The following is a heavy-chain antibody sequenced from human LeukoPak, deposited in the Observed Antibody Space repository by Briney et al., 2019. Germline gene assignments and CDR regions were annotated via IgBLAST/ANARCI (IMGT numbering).Heavy chain of an antibody. Sequence: GGSLRLSCAASGFTFNSYAMYWVRQAPGKGLEWVSGIFGSGGSAHYADSVKGRFTISRDNSKNTVYLQMNSLRAEDTAVYYCAKTTTGYSSGRYPGWPVDYWGQGTLVTVSS. V-gene: IGHV3-23*01. J-gene: IGHJ4*02. D-gene: IGHD6-19*01. CDR2: IFGSGGSA. CDR3: AKTTTGYSSGRYPGWPVDY. CDR1: GFTFNSYA.